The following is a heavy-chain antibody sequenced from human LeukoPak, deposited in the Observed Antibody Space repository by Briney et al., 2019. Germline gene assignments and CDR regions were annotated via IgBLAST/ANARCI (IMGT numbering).Heavy chain of an antibody. CDR2: ISSSGSTI. V-gene: IGHV3-11*04. J-gene: IGHJ4*02. D-gene: IGHD2-15*01. CDR1: GFTFSDYD. CDR3: ARGWSDSANDY. Sequence: PGGSLRLSCAASGFTFSDYDMSWIRQAPGKGLEWVSYISSSGSTIYYADSVKGRFTISRDNAKNSLYLQMNSRRAEATAVYYCARGWSDSANDYWGQGTLVTVSS.